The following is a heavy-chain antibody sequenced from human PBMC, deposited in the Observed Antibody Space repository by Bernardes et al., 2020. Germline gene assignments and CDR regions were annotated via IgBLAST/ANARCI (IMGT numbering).Heavy chain of an antibody. D-gene: IGHD3-16*01. Sequence: GGSLRLSCAASGFTFDDYAMHWVRQAPGKGLEWVSGISWNSGSIGYADSVKGRFTISRDNAKNSLYLQMNSLRAEDTALYYCAKDPGFGDYVWGWFDPWGQGTLVTVSS. CDR3: AKDPGFGDYVWGWFDP. CDR1: GFTFDDYA. V-gene: IGHV3-9*01. J-gene: IGHJ5*02. CDR2: ISWNSGSI.